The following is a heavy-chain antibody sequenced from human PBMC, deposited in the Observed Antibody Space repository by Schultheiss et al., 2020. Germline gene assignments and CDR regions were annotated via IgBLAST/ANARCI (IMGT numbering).Heavy chain of an antibody. Sequence: GGSLRLSCAASGFTVSSNYMSWVRQAPGKGLEWVSVIYSGGSTYYADSVKGRFTISRDNSKNTLYLQMNSLRAEDTAVYYCARVWQWLVFGYWGQGTLVNVYS. V-gene: IGHV3-66*02. CDR2: IYSGGST. D-gene: IGHD6-19*01. CDR1: GFTVSSNY. CDR3: ARVWQWLVFGY. J-gene: IGHJ4*02.